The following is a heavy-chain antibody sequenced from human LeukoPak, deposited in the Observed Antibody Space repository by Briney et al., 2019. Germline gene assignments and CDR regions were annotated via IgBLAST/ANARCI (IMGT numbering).Heavy chain of an antibody. Sequence: PGGSLRLSCAASGFAFDVYAVSWVRQAPGKGLEWVSSINWNGAGTGYTDSVKGRFTISRDNAKNSLYLQMNSPRAEDTAFYYCARERGCGGDCYYFDYWGQGTLVTVSS. V-gene: IGHV3-20*04. CDR1: GFAFDVYA. J-gene: IGHJ4*02. CDR3: ARERGCGGDCYYFDY. CDR2: INWNGAGT. D-gene: IGHD2-21*02.